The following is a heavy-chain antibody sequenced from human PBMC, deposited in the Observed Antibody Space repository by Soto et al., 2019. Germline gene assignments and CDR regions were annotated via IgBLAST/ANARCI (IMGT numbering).Heavy chain of an antibody. CDR3: ARPYGSGYYYGMDV. V-gene: IGHV1-69*02. D-gene: IGHD3-10*01. CDR2: IIPILGIA. J-gene: IGHJ6*02. CDR1: GGTFSSYT. Sequence: QVQLVQSGAEVKKPGSSVKVSCKASGGTFSSYTISWVRQAPGQGLEWVGRIIPILGIANYAQKFQGRVTITADKSTSTAYMELSSLRSEDTAVYYCARPYGSGYYYGMDVWGQGTLITVSS.